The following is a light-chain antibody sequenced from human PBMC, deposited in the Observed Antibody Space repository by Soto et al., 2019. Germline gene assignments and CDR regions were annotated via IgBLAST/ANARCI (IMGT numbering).Light chain of an antibody. CDR2: VVS. CDR1: QSVNTKY. CDR3: QQFGTSSLVT. J-gene: IGKJ3*01. Sequence: EIVLTQSPGTLSLSPGERATLSCRASQSVNTKYLAWYQQKPGQAPRLLISVVSSRANGIPDRFSGSGSGTDFILTISRVEPEDFAVYCCQQFGTSSLVTFGPGTKVDIK. V-gene: IGKV3-20*01.